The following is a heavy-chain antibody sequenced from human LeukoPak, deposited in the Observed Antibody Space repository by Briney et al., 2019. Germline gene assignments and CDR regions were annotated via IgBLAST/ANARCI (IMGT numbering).Heavy chain of an antibody. CDR2: ISYDGSNK. CDR3: ARGPPDY. J-gene: IGHJ4*02. Sequence: GGSLRLSCAASGFTFSSYAMHWVRQAPGKGLEWVAVISYDGSNKYYADSVKGRFTISRDNPKNTLYLQMNSLRAEDTAVYYCARGPPDYWGQGTLVTVSS. CDR1: GFTFSSYA. V-gene: IGHV3-30*01.